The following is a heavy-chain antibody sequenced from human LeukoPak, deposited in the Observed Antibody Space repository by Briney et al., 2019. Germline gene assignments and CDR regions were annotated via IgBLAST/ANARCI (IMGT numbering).Heavy chain of an antibody. D-gene: IGHD4-17*01. V-gene: IGHV1-46*01. Sequence: ASVKVSCKASGYTFTSYYMHWVRQAPGQGLEWMGIINPSGGSTSYAQKFQGRVTMTRDTSTSTVYMELSSLRSEDTAVYYCARAGDYGDYRGIEAFDIWGQGTMVTVSS. CDR1: GYTFTSYY. CDR3: ARAGDYGDYRGIEAFDI. J-gene: IGHJ3*02. CDR2: INPSGGST.